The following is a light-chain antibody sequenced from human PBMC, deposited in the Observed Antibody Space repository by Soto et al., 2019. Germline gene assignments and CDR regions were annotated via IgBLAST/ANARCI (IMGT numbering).Light chain of an antibody. V-gene: IGKV3-15*01. CDR2: GAS. J-gene: IGKJ4*01. CDR1: QSVSSY. CDR3: QQYNNWPLT. Sequence: EIVMTQSPATLSVSPGDRVTLSCRASQSVSSYLAWYQHKPGQAPRLLIYGASTRASGIPARFSGSGSGTEFTLTISSLQSEDFALYYCQQYNNWPLTFGGGTKVEIK.